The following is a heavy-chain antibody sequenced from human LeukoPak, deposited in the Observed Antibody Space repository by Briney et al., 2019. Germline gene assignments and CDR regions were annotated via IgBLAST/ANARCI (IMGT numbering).Heavy chain of an antibody. CDR1: GFSFSNYG. Sequence: PGRSLRLSCAASGFSFSNYGIHWVRQAPGKGLEWVAVIWYDGSSKYYADSVRGRFTISRDISKNTLYLLMNSLRAEDTAVYYCTRERYYGSSGYYYKPIDYWGQGTLVTVSS. J-gene: IGHJ4*02. D-gene: IGHD3-22*01. V-gene: IGHV3-33*01. CDR3: TRERYYGSSGYYYKPIDY. CDR2: IWYDGSSK.